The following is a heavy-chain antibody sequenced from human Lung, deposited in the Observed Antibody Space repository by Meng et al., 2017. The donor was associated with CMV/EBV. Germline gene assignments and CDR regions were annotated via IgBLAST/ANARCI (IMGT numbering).Heavy chain of an antibody. CDR3: ARGHLPVWTGYSEKNGMDV. J-gene: IGHJ6*02. V-gene: IGHV1-18*01. CDR2: ISGRDGNT. D-gene: IGHD3/OR15-3a*01. CDR1: GYTFTGYG. Sequence: ASXXVSXKASGYTFTGYGISWVRQAPGQGLEWMGWISGRDGNTKDAHNMQDRVTMTRDSFKGTVYMELRSLRSDDTAVYYCARGHLPVWTGYSEKNGMDVXGQGXTVTVSS.